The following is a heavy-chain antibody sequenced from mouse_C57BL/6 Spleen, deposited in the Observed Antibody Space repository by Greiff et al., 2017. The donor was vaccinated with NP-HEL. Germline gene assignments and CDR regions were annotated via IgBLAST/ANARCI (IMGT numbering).Heavy chain of an antibody. Sequence: EVQLVESGGGLVKPGGSLKLSCAASGFTFSSYAMSWVRQTPEKRLEWVATISDGGSYTYYPDNVKGRFTISRDNAKNNLYLQMSHLKSEDTAMYYCARDDYYGSRAFAYWGQGTLVTVSA. V-gene: IGHV5-4*01. CDR2: ISDGGSYT. D-gene: IGHD1-1*01. CDR3: ARDDYYGSRAFAY. J-gene: IGHJ3*01. CDR1: GFTFSSYA.